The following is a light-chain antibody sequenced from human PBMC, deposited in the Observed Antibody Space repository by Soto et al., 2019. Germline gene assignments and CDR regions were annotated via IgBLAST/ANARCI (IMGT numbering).Light chain of an antibody. CDR2: GAS. CDR1: QRVNIN. J-gene: IGKJ4*01. CDR3: QPYKDWPPLT. V-gene: IGKV3D-15*01. Sequence: EIVMTQSPVTLSASPGERVTLSCRDSQRVNINLAWYQQRHGQAPRVLIYGASNRASGIPDKFSGNGSGTDFTLTISSLEPDDFALYFCQPYKDWPPLTFGGGTRVEIK.